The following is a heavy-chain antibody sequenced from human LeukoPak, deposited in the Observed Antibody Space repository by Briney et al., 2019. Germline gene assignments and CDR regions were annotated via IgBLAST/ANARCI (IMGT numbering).Heavy chain of an antibody. J-gene: IGHJ4*02. CDR1: GYSISSGDY. CDR2: IYHSGRT. Sequence: SETLSLTCTVSGYSISSGDYWGWIRQPPGKGLEWIGSIYHSGRTYYNPSLKSRVTISVDTSKNQVSLILTSVTAADTAVYYCASLDPIVDYYDSSGFFDYWGQGTLVTVSS. D-gene: IGHD3-22*01. V-gene: IGHV4-38-2*02. CDR3: ASLDPIVDYYDSSGFFDY.